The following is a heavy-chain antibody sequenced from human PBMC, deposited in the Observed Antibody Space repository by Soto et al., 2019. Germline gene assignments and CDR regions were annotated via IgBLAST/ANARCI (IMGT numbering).Heavy chain of an antibody. CDR3: ARGGSGYTWFNEF. CDR1: GGLFSSYP. V-gene: IGHV1-69*01. D-gene: IGHD3-22*01. CDR2: IIPVFQTA. Sequence: QEQLVQSGAEVKKPGSSVKVSCKASGGLFSSYPISSVRQVPGQGLEWMGGIIPVFQTAYYTQRFQGRVTITADESTNTAYLELSSLRSEDTAIYYCARGGSGYTWFNEFWGQGTLVTVSS. J-gene: IGHJ4*02.